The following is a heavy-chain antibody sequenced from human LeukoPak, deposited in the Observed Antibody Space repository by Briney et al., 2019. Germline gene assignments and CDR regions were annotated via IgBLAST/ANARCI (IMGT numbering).Heavy chain of an antibody. D-gene: IGHD2-15*01. J-gene: IGHJ6*03. CDR2: ISSSGSTI. Sequence: PGGSLRLSCAASGFTFSSYEMNWVRQAPGKGLEWVSYISSSGSTIYYADSVKGRFTISRDNAKNSLYLQMNSLRAEDTAVYYCARDTAYCSGGSCYSGRYYYYMDVWGKGTTVTISS. CDR3: ARDTAYCSGGSCYSGRYYYYMDV. CDR1: GFTFSSYE. V-gene: IGHV3-48*03.